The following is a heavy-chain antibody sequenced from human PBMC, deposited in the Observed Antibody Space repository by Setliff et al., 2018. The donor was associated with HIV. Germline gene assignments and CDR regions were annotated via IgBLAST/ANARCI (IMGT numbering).Heavy chain of an antibody. D-gene: IGHD6-6*01. CDR2: INHSGNT. V-gene: IGHV4-34*01. CDR3: ARGPESVAPRMCAFDI. Sequence: TSETLSLTCTVSGGSINSHYWNWIRQPPGKGLEWIGEINHSGNTNSNPSLKSRVTISVDPSKSQFSLRLNSVTAADTATYYCARGPESVAPRMCAFDIWGQGTMVTVSS. J-gene: IGHJ3*02. CDR1: GGSINSHY.